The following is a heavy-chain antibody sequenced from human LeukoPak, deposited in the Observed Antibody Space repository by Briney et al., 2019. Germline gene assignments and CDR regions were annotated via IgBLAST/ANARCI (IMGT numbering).Heavy chain of an antibody. CDR3: AKESGKFDY. V-gene: IGHV3-43*02. J-gene: IGHJ4*02. Sequence: PGGSLRLSCVASGLNFGESAMHWVRQAPGKGLEWVSLISAEGGSAFSADSVKGRFSISRDNSKNSLYLQMDSLRSEDTAMYYCAKESGKFDYWGQGTLVVVSS. CDR1: GLNFGESA. CDR2: ISAEGGSA.